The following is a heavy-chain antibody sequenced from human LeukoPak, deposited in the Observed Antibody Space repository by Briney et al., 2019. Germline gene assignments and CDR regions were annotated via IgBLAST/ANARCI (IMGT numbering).Heavy chain of an antibody. Sequence: GGSLRLSCAASGFTFSSYAMHWVRQAPGKGLEWVAVISYDGSNKYYADSVKGRFTISRDNSKNSLYLQMNSLRAEDTAVYYCARREVDIVVVPAAEWDYYYYMDVWGKGTTVTVSS. CDR3: ARREVDIVVVPAAEWDYYYYMDV. CDR1: GFTFSSYA. J-gene: IGHJ6*03. V-gene: IGHV3-30*07. CDR2: ISYDGSNK. D-gene: IGHD2-2*01.